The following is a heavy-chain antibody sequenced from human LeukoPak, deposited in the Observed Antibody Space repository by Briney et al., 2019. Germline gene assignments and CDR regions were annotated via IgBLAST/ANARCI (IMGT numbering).Heavy chain of an antibody. D-gene: IGHD1-1*01. J-gene: IGHJ6*02. CDR1: GYTFTSYG. Sequence: ASVKVSCKASGYTFTSYGISWVRQAPGQGLEWMGWISAYNGNTNYAQKLQGRVTMTTDTSTSTAYMELRSLRSDDTAVYYCARARSWNTPVPYYYYGMDVWGQGTTVTVSS. CDR2: ISAYNGNT. CDR3: ARARSWNTPVPYYYYGMDV. V-gene: IGHV1-18*01.